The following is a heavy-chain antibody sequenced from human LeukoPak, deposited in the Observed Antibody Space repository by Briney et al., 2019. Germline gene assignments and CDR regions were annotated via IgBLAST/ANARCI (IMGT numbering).Heavy chain of an antibody. D-gene: IGHD6-19*01. J-gene: IGHJ5*02. CDR3: ARGSGWGEIGIWFDP. CDR2: IIPIFGTA. CDR1: GGTFSSYA. Sequence: ASVKVSCKASGGTFSSYAISWVRQAPGQGLEWMGGIIPIFGTANYAQKFQGRVTITTDESTSTAYMELSSLRSEDTAVYYCARGSGWGEIGIWFDPWGQGTLVTVYS. V-gene: IGHV1-69*05.